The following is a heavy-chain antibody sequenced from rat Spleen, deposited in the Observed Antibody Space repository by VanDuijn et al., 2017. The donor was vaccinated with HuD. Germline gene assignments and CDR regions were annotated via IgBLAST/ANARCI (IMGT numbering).Heavy chain of an antibody. D-gene: IGHD1-9*01. CDR2: ISYDGSNT. V-gene: IGHV5-29*01. Sequence: EVQLVESGGGLVQPGRSLKLSCAASGFTFSDYNMAWVRQAPAKGLEWVATISYDGSNTYYRDSVKGRFTISRDNAKRTLSLQMDSLRSEDTATYYCARRHYGYTDYFDYWGQGVMVTVSS. CDR1: GFTFSDYN. CDR3: ARRHYGYTDYFDY. J-gene: IGHJ2*01.